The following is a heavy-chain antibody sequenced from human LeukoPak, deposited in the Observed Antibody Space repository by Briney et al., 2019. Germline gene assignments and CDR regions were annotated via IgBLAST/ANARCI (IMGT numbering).Heavy chain of an antibody. V-gene: IGHV3-23*01. J-gene: IGHJ4*02. CDR3: AKDFWSGYYPNY. D-gene: IGHD3-3*01. CDR1: GFTFSSYA. Sequence: GGSPRLSCAASGFTFSSYAMSWVRQAPGKGLEWVSGSGSGGSTYYADSVKGRFTISRDNSKNTLYLQMNSLRAEDTAVYYCAKDFWSGYYPNYWGQGTLVTVSS. CDR2: SGSGGST.